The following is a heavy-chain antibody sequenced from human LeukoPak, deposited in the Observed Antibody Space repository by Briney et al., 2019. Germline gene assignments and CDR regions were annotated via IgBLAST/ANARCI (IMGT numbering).Heavy chain of an antibody. Sequence: ASVKVSCKASGYTFTGYYMHWVRQAPGQGLECMGWINPNSGGTNYAQDFQGRVTITRDTSASTAYMELSSLRSEDMALYYCARDDYADRNRFDYWGQGTLVTVSS. D-gene: IGHD4-17*01. CDR1: GYTFTGYY. CDR3: ARDDYADRNRFDY. J-gene: IGHJ4*02. CDR2: INPNSGGT. V-gene: IGHV1-2*02.